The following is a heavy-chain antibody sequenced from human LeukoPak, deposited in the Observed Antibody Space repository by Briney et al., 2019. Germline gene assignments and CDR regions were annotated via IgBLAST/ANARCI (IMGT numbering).Heavy chain of an antibody. CDR1: GYSISSGYY. J-gene: IGHJ5*02. Sequence: SETLSLTCAVSGYSISSGYYWGWIRQPPGKGLEWIGSIYHSGDTYYNPSLKSRVTISVDTSKDQFSLKLNPVTAADTAVYHCARQGYCSGGNCYRWFDPWGQGILVTVSS. D-gene: IGHD2-15*01. CDR2: IYHSGDT. V-gene: IGHV4-38-2*01. CDR3: ARQGYCSGGNCYRWFDP.